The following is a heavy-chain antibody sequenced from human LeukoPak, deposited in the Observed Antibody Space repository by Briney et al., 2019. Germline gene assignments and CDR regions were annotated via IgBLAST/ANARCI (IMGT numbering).Heavy chain of an antibody. CDR2: INPNSGGA. CDR3: AGEVDVGGRHFDY. CDR1: GFTFSGYY. Sequence: GASVKVSCKASGFTFSGYYIHWVRQAPGQGLEWMGWINPNSGGANYAQKFQGRVTMTRDTSISTAYMELSRLRSDDMAVYYCAGEVDVGGRHFDYWGQGTLVTVSS. J-gene: IGHJ4*02. D-gene: IGHD3-16*01. V-gene: IGHV1-2*02.